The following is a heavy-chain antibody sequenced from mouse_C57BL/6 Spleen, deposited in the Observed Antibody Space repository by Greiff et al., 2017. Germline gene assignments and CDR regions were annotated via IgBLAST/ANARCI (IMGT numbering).Heavy chain of an antibody. CDR3: ASYSSRWYFDV. CDR1: GFTFSSYA. CDR2: ISDGGSYT. J-gene: IGHJ1*03. Sequence: EVKLMESGGGLVKPGGSLKLSCAASGFTFSSYAMSWVRQTPEKRLEWVATISDGGSYTYYPDNVKGRFTISRDNAKNNLYLQMSHLKSEDTAMYYCASYSSRWYFDVWGTGTTVTVSS. V-gene: IGHV5-4*03. D-gene: IGHD2-12*01.